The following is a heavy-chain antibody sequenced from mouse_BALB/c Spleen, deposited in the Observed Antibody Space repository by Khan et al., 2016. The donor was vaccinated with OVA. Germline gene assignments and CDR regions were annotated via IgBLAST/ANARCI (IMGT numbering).Heavy chain of an antibody. CDR2: IRSGGHYT. D-gene: IGHD1-3*01. CDR3: KRRNTKTKGEYESMDY. V-gene: IGHV5-6*01. Sequence: EVELVESGGDLVKPGGSLKLSCAASGFTFSSYGMSWVRQTPDKRLEWVATIRSGGHYTYFPDSVRGRFTISRDNAKHTLSLQMSSLKYGDTTMYYCKRRNTKTKGEYESMDYWGKATLVNVSS. CDR1: GFTFSSYG. J-gene: IGHJ4*01.